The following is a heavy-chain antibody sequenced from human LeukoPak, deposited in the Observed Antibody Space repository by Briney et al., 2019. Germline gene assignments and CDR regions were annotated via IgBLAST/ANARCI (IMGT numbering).Heavy chain of an antibody. J-gene: IGHJ4*02. CDR3: VAMLRGVGH. CDR2: ISYDGSNK. D-gene: IGHD3-10*01. V-gene: IGHV3-30*03. CDR1: GFTFSSYG. Sequence: GGSLRLSCAASGFTFSSYGMHWVRQAPGKGLEWVAVISYDGSNKYYADSVKGRFTISRDNSKNTLYLQMNSLRAEDTAVYFCVAMLRGVGHWGQGTLVTVSS.